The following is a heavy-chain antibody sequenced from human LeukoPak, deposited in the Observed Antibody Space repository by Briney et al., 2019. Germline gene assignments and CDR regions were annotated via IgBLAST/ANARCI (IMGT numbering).Heavy chain of an antibody. V-gene: IGHV3-30-3*02. J-gene: IGHJ6*02. CDR3: ANGPLLEWLPPRGREPSVGYYYYGMDV. Sequence: GGSLRLSCAASGFTFSGYPIHWVRQAPGKGLEWVAVISYDGSNKYYADSVKGRFTISRDNSKNTLYLQMNSLRAEDTAVYYCANGPLLEWLPPRGREPSVGYYYYGMDVWGQGTTVTVSS. CDR2: ISYDGSNK. CDR1: GFTFSGYP. D-gene: IGHD3-3*01.